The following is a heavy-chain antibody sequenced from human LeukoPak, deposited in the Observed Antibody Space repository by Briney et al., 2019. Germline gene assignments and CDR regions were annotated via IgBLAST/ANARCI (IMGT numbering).Heavy chain of an antibody. D-gene: IGHD5/OR15-5a*01. Sequence: GGSLRLSCAASTFTFSSYAMSWVRQAPGKGLEWVSGFSGSGYSTYYADSAYYADSVKGRFTISRDNSKNTLYLQMNNLRAEDTAVYYCAKCRGLGPYYYGMDVWGQGTTVTVSS. CDR2: FSGSGYSTYYADSA. J-gene: IGHJ6*02. CDR1: TFTFSSYA. V-gene: IGHV3-23*01. CDR3: AKCRGLGPYYYGMDV.